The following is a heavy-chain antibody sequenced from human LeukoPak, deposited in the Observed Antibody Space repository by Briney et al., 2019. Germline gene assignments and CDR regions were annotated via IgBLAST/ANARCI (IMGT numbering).Heavy chain of an antibody. D-gene: IGHD6-13*01. J-gene: IGHJ6*02. CDR3: ARGPGWYRDYGMDV. Sequence: SGPTLVKPTQTLTLTCTFSGFSLSTRGMCVSWIRQPPGKALEWLALIDWDDDKYYSTSLKTRLTISKDTSKNQVVLTMANMDPVDTATYYCARGPGWYRDYGMDVWGQGTTVTVSS. CDR2: IDWDDDK. V-gene: IGHV2-70*01. CDR1: GFSLSTRGMC.